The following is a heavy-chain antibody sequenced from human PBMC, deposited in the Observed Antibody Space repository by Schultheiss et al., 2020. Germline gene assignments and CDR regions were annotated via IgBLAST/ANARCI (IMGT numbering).Heavy chain of an antibody. CDR3: ARDNPSGSSFDY. CDR1: GGSISSGGYY. J-gene: IGHJ4*02. Sequence: SQTLSLTCTVSGGSISSGGYYWSWIRQHPGKGLEWIGYIYYSGSTYYNPSLKSRVTISVDTSKNQFSLKLSSVTAADTAVYYCARDNPSGSSFDYWGQGTLVNVSS. D-gene: IGHD3-22*01. V-gene: IGHV4-31*03. CDR2: IYYSGST.